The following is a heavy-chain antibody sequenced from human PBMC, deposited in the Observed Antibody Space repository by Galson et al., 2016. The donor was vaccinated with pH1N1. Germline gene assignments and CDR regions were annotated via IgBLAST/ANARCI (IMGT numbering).Heavy chain of an antibody. V-gene: IGHV3-23*01. CDR1: GFSFSSDA. D-gene: IGHD6-19*01. CDR2: ISGGGTI. Sequence: SLRLSCAASGFSFSSDAMHWVRQAPGKGPEWVSVISGGGTIHYADSVRGRFTISRDNSNNTVYLQMNSLRAEDTGVYYCAKDKRSGWSVVGGFMDHWGQGTLVTVSS. J-gene: IGHJ4*02. CDR3: AKDKRSGWSVVGGFMDH.